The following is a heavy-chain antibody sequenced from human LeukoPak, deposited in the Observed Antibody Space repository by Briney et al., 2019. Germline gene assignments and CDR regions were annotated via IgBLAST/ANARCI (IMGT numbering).Heavy chain of an antibody. V-gene: IGHV4-38-2*02. CDR3: ARDPFDY. CDR2: IYHSGST. CDR1: GYSISSGYY. Sequence: SETLSLTCAVSGYSISSGYYWDWIRQPPGKGLEWIGSIYHSGSTYYNPSLKSRVTISVDTSKNQFSLKLSSVTAADTAVYYCARDPFDYWGQGTLVTISS. J-gene: IGHJ4*02.